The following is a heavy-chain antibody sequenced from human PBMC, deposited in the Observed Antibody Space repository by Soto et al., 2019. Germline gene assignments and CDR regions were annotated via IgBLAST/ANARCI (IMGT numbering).Heavy chain of an antibody. D-gene: IGHD6-19*01. CDR2: IKSKTDGGTT. CDR1: GFTFSTYG. V-gene: IGHV3-15*07. CDR3: TTDSSGLDF. J-gene: IGHJ4*02. Sequence: GGSLRLSCAASGFTFSTYGMHWVRQAPGKGLEWVGRIKSKTDGGTTDYAAPVKGRFTISRDDSKNTLYLQMNSLKTEDTAVYYCTTDSSGLDFWAQGTLVTVSS.